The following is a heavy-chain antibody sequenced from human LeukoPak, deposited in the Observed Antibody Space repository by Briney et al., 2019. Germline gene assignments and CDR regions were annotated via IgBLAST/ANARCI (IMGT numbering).Heavy chain of an antibody. Sequence: SETLSLTCAVYGGSFGGYYWSWIRQPPGKGLEWIGEINHSGSTNYNPSLKSRVTISVDTSKNQFSLKLSSVTAADTAVYYCARGPHCSSTSCYAKNWYFDLWGRGTLVTVSS. V-gene: IGHV4-34*01. CDR2: INHSGST. D-gene: IGHD2-2*01. J-gene: IGHJ2*01. CDR3: ARGPHCSSTSCYAKNWYFDL. CDR1: GGSFGGYY.